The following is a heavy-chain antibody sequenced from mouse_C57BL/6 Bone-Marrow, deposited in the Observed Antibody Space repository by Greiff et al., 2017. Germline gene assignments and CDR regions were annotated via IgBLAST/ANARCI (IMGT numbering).Heavy chain of an antibody. J-gene: IGHJ2*01. CDR2: ISNLAYSI. V-gene: IGHV5-15*01. CDR3: ARYGSSLDY. CDR1: GFTFSDYG. Sequence: EVHLVESGGGLVQPGGSLKLSCAASGFTFSDYGMAWVRQAPRKGPEWVAFISNLAYSIYYADTVTGRFTISRENAKNTLYLEMSSLRSEDTAMYYCARYGSSLDYWGQGTTLTVSA. D-gene: IGHD1-1*01.